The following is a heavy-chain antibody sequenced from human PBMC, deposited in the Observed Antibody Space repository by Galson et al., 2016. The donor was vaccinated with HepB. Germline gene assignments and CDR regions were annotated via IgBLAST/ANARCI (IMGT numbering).Heavy chain of an antibody. V-gene: IGHV3-33*01. J-gene: IGHJ3*01. CDR3: TRVRRPWGMGRKDAFDF. CDR1: GITFSIYG. Sequence: SLRLSCAASGITFSIYGMHWVRQAPGKGLEWVAVIWYDGSKKDYADSVKGRFTISRDNSKNTLYLQMNSLRAEDTAVYYCTRVRRPWGMGRKDAFDFWGQGTMVTVSS. D-gene: IGHD2-8*01. CDR2: IWYDGSKK.